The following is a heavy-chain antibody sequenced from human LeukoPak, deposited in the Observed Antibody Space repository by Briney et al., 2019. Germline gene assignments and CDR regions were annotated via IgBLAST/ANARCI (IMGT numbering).Heavy chain of an antibody. Sequence: ASVKLSCNVSGCTFTGYYMHWVRQPPGQGLEWMGWINPNSSGTKYPQKFQGRVTMTRDTSISTAYMELSRLTSDDTAVYYCARDKVAGTHIKDYWGQGALVPVSS. D-gene: IGHD6-19*01. CDR3: ARDKVAGTHIKDY. V-gene: IGHV1-2*02. J-gene: IGHJ4*02. CDR1: GCTFTGYY. CDR2: INPNSSGT.